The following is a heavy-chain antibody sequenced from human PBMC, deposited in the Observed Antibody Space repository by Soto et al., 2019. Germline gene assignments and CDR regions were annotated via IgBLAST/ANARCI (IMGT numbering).Heavy chain of an antibody. V-gene: IGHV1-69*06. J-gene: IGHJ6*02. D-gene: IGHD1-26*01. CDR3: ARVGVGATRGYYYYGMDV. CDR2: IIPIFGTA. Sequence: SVKVSCKASGGPFSSYAISWVRQAPGQGLEWMGGIIPIFGTANYARKFQGRVTITADKSTSTAYMELSSLRSEDTAVYYCARVGVGATRGYYYYGMDVWGQGTTVTVSS. CDR1: GGPFSSYA.